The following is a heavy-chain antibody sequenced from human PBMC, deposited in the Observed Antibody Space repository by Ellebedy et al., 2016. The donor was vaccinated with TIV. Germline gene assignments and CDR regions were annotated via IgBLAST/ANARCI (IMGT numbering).Heavy chain of an antibody. CDR2: TYYRSKWYS. CDR1: GDSVSRNIAA. D-gene: IGHD4-17*01. V-gene: IGHV6-1*01. Sequence: SQTLSLTXAISGDSVSRNIAAWNWIRQSPSRGLEWLGRTYYRSKWYSNYAVSVKSRISINADTSKNQFSLQLNSVTPEDTAVYYCARDGVTSSDFFDLWGRGTLVTVSS. CDR3: ARDGVTSSDFFDL. J-gene: IGHJ2*01.